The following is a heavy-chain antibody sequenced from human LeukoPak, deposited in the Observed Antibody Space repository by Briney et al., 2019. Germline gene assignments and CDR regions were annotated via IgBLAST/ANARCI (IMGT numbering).Heavy chain of an antibody. J-gene: IGHJ5*02. D-gene: IGHD6-19*01. CDR3: ARDGGQWLEYNWFDP. Sequence: GGSLRLSCVASGFTFSDYYMSWIRQAPGKGLEWVSYISSSGSSIYYADSVKGRFTISRDNAKNSLYLQMNSLRAEDTAVYYCARDGGQWLEYNWFDPWGQGTLVTVSS. V-gene: IGHV3-11*01. CDR1: GFTFSDYY. CDR2: ISSSGSSI.